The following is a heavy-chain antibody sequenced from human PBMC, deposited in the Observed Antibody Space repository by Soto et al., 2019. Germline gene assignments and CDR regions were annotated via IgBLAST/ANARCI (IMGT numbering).Heavy chain of an antibody. J-gene: IGHJ3*02. CDR1: GGSISSGDYY. CDR3: ASLNLYYYDSSGYYGNAFDI. D-gene: IGHD3-22*01. Sequence: PSETLSLTCTVSGGSISSGDYYWSWIRQPPGKGLEWIGYIYYSGSTYYNPSLKSRVTISVDTSKNQFSLKLSSVTAADTAVYYSASLNLYYYDSSGYYGNAFDIWGQGTMVTVSS. V-gene: IGHV4-30-4*01. CDR2: IYYSGST.